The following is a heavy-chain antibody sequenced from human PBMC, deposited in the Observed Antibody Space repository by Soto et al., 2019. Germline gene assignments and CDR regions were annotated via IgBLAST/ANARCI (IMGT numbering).Heavy chain of an antibody. CDR3: ATGGRQWLVTSDLNY. CDR2: VSHDGRNT. V-gene: IGHV3-30*03. Sequence: GGSLRLSCAASGFTFSDYGMHWVRQAPGKGLEWVAVVSHDGRNTHYADSVKGRFTISRDSSKNTVSLEMTSLRAEDTAVYYCATGGRQWLVTSDLNYWGQGALVTVSS. CDR1: GFTFSDYG. J-gene: IGHJ4*02. D-gene: IGHD6-19*01.